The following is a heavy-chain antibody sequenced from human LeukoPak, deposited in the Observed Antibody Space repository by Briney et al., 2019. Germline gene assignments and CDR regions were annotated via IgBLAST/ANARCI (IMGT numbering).Heavy chain of an antibody. D-gene: IGHD5-12*01. CDR2: INPRSGGT. Sequence: GASVKVSCKASGYTFTGYYVHWVRQPPGQGPEWMGRINPRSGGTNYAQKFQGRVTMTRDTSISTAYMDLSSLRSNDTAVYYCARGYDLSEYWGQGTLVTVSS. CDR3: ARGYDLSEY. V-gene: IGHV1-2*06. CDR1: GYTFTGYY. J-gene: IGHJ4*02.